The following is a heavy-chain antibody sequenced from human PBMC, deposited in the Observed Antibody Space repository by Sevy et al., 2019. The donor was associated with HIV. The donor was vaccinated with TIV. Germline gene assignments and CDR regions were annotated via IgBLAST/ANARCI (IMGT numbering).Heavy chain of an antibody. CDR3: ARHGSRGSSWYSGHYYYYYMDV. Sequence: GESLKISCKGSGYSFTSYWISWVRQMPGKGLEWMGRIDPSDSYTNYSPSFQGHVTISADKSISTAYLKWSSLKASDTAMYYCARHGSRGSSWYSGHYYYYYMDVWGKGTTVTVSS. V-gene: IGHV5-10-1*01. J-gene: IGHJ6*03. CDR1: GYSFTSYW. D-gene: IGHD6-13*01. CDR2: IDPSDSYT.